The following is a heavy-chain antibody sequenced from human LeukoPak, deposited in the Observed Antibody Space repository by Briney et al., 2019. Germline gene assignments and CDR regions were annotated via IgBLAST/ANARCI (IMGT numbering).Heavy chain of an antibody. CDR2: IKQDGSTK. CDR1: GFTFSNSW. CDR3: ASGAVAGTSFF. V-gene: IGHV3-7*03. Sequence: GGSLRLSCAASGFTFSNSWMAWVRQAPGKGLEWVANIKQDGSTKHYADSLKGRFTISRDNPKNSVYVQMNSLRADDTAVYYCASGAVAGTSFFWGQGTLVTVSS. J-gene: IGHJ4*02. D-gene: IGHD6-19*01.